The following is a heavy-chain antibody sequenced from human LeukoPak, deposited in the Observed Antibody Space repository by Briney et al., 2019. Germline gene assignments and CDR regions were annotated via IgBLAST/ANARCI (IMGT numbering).Heavy chain of an antibody. CDR1: GFTFSGSA. V-gene: IGHV3-73*01. J-gene: IGHJ4*02. CDR2: IRSKANSYAT. Sequence: GGSLRLSCAASGFTFSGSAMHWVRQASGKGLEWVGRIRSKANSYATAYAASVKGRFTISRDDSKNTAYLQMNSLKAEDTAVYYCTRPLWGYSGYDSTRQDCWGQGTLVTVSS. D-gene: IGHD5-12*01. CDR3: TRPLWGYSGYDSTRQDC.